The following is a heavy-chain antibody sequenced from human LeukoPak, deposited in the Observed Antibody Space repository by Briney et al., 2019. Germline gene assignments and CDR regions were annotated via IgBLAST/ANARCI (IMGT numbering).Heavy chain of an antibody. Sequence: GASVKVSCKTLGYTFSGYYIHWVRQAPGQGLEWMGWIDPNSGAANYEKRFQGRVTMTRDISINTVYLGVRSDDTAVYYCARGEQWLVRYWGQGTLVIVSS. CDR2: IDPNSGAA. D-gene: IGHD6-19*01. CDR3: ARGEQWLVRY. CDR1: GYTFSGYY. J-gene: IGHJ4*02. V-gene: IGHV1-2*02.